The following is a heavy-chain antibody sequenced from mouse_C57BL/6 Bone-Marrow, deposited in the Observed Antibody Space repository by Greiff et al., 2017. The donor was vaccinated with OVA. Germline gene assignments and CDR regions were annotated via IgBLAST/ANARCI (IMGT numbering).Heavy chain of an antibody. Sequence: QVQLQQPGAELVKPGASVKVSCKASGYTFTSYWMHWVQQRPGQGLEWIGRIHPSDSDTNYNQKFKGKAKLTVDKSSRTAYMQLSSLTSEDSAVYYSAVGVLTVVADFGYWTQGTALTVSS. CDR1: GYTFTSYW. D-gene: IGHD1-1*01. V-gene: IGHV1-74*01. CDR3: AVGVLTVVADFGY. J-gene: IGHJ2*01. CDR2: IHPSDSDT.